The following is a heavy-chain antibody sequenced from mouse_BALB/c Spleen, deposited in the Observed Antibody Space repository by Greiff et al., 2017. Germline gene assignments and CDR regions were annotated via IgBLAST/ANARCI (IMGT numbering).Heavy chain of an antibody. Sequence: EVQLQQSGPGLVKPSQSLSLTCTVTGYSITSDYAWNWIRQFPGNKLEWMGYISYSGSTSYNPSLKSRISITRDTSKNQFFLQLNSVTTEDTATYYCARGYERFAYWGQGTLVTVSA. CDR1: GYSITSDYA. D-gene: IGHD2-14*01. CDR3: ARGYERFAY. J-gene: IGHJ3*01. V-gene: IGHV3-2*02. CDR2: ISYSGST.